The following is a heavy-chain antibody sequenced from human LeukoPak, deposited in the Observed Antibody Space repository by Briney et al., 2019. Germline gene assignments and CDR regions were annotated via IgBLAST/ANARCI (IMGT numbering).Heavy chain of an antibody. Sequence: GGSLRLSCAASGFTFSSYAMSWVRKAPGKGLEWVSAISGSGGSTYYADSVKGRFTISRDNSKNTLYLQMNSLRAEDTAVYYCARSSTSHTTYVDVWGKGTTVTVSS. J-gene: IGHJ6*03. D-gene: IGHD2-2*01. V-gene: IGHV3-23*01. CDR3: ARSSTSHTTYVDV. CDR1: GFTFSSYA. CDR2: ISGSGGST.